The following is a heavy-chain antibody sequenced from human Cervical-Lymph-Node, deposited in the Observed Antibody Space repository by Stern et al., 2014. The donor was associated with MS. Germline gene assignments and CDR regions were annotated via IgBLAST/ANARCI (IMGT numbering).Heavy chain of an antibody. D-gene: IGHD6-19*01. CDR1: EYTFTSYY. CDR3: AREVAGHRLGMMDV. J-gene: IGHJ6*02. V-gene: IGHV1-46*01. Sequence: VQLVQSGAEVKKPGASVKVSCKASEYTFTSYYIHWVRQAPGQGLEWMGIIIPMGAGTSYAQKFQGRVSMTRDTSTSTVYMELRSLRSEDTAVYYCAREVAGHRLGMMDVWGQGTTVTVSS. CDR2: IIPMGAGT.